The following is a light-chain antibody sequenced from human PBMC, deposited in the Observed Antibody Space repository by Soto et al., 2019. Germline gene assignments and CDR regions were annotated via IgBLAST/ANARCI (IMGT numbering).Light chain of an antibody. Sequence: QSVLTQPPSVSGAPGQTVTISCTGNSSNIGADFDVHWYQQLPGTAPKLLIYGNNNRPSGVPDRFSGSKSGTSASLAITGLQAEDEADYYCQSYDRSLSGSVFGGGTKLTVL. J-gene: IGLJ3*02. V-gene: IGLV1-40*01. CDR2: GNN. CDR3: QSYDRSLSGSV. CDR1: SSNIGADFD.